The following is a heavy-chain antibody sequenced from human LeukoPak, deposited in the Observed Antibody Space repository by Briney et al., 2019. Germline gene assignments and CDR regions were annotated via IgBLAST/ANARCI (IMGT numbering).Heavy chain of an antibody. V-gene: IGHV3-21*01. CDR1: GFTFSTSA. Sequence: PGGSLRLSCAASGFTFSTSAMNWVRQVPGKGLEWVSSINSYSSHIYYAASVRGRFTVSSDNARNSVFLQMNSLTAEDTAVYYCARDPERYLRTGKFDYWGQGTLVTVSS. CDR3: ARDPERYLRTGKFDY. D-gene: IGHD5/OR15-5a*01. J-gene: IGHJ4*02. CDR2: INSYSSHI.